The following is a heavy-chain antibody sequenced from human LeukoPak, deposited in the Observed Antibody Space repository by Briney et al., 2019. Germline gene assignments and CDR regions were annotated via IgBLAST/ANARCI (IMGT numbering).Heavy chain of an antibody. Sequence: GASVKVSCKASGFTFSGYYMHWVRQAPGQGLEWMAWISPNSGGTNYVQKFQGRVTVTRDTSISTDYMEMSGLTSDDTALYYCAREPSGSGGYDYWGQGTLVTVSS. CDR3: AREPSGSGGYDY. CDR2: ISPNSGGT. V-gene: IGHV1-2*02. CDR1: GFTFSGYY. D-gene: IGHD3-10*01. J-gene: IGHJ4*02.